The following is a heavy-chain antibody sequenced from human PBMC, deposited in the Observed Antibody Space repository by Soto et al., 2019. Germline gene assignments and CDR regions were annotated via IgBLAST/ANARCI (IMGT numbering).Heavy chain of an antibody. J-gene: IGHJ4*02. D-gene: IGHD2-15*01. CDR2: ISAGSEGA. CDR3: ARDMWWYLH. Sequence: EVQLLESGGGLVQPGGALRLSCAASGFTFSSHAMSWVRQAPGKGLEWISSISAGSEGAYYADSVKGRFTTSRDNSNNALYLQMNSLRAEDTAVYYCARDMWWYLHWGQGTLVTGYS. CDR1: GFTFSSHA. V-gene: IGHV3-23*01.